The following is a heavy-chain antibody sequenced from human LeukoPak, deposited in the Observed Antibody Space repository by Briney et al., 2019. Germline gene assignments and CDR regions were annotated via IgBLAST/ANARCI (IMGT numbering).Heavy chain of an antibody. CDR1: GFTFSSYT. Sequence: GGSLRLSCAASGFTFSSYTMNWVRQAPGKGLEWVSCISSSRSIYYEDSVKGRFTISRDNAENSLYLHMNSLRAEDTAVYYCARGGGYDPFDSWGQGTLVTVSS. J-gene: IGHJ4*02. CDR3: ARGGGYDPFDS. D-gene: IGHD5-12*01. CDR2: ISSSRSI. V-gene: IGHV3-21*01.